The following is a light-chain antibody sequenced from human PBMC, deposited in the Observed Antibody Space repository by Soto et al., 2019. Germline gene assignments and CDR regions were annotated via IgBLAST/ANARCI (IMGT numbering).Light chain of an antibody. CDR1: ESIGRW. CDR2: EAA. Sequence: DIQMTQSPSTLSASVGDRVTITCRASESIGRWLALYQQKPGKAPKLLIYEAASLEGLVPSRFSGRESGKEFALTISSRQPDDFPTYYCQQYTSSSWTFRQGTKVEI. J-gene: IGKJ1*01. V-gene: IGKV1-5*03. CDR3: QQYTSSSWT.